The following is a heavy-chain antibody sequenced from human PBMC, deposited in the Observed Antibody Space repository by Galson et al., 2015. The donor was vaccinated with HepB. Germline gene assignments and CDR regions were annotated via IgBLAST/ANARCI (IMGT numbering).Heavy chain of an antibody. J-gene: IGHJ6*04. CDR1: GGSINSGSYY. V-gene: IGHV4-61*02. D-gene: IGHD3-10*01. Sequence: TLSLTCTVSGGSINSGSYYWSWIRQPAGKGLEGIGRIHGRGDTNYNPSLKSRVSMSIDTSKNQFSLDLISVTAADMAFYFCARGSGTYYNPLNVWGKGTTVTVSS. CDR2: IHGRGDT. CDR3: ARGSGTYYNPLNV.